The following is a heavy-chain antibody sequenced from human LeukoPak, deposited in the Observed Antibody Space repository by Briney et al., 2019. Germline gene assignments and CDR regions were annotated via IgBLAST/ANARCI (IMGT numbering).Heavy chain of an antibody. CDR2: IYYSGST. CDR1: GGSINSSSFY. D-gene: IGHD2-15*01. CDR3: ASHRYCSGGSCYRGGGDYYYYYMDV. V-gene: IGHV4-39*07. Sequence: SETLSLTCTVSGGSINSSSFYWGWIRQSPGNGLEWIGNIYYSGSTYYNPSLKGRVTISVDTSKNQFSLKLSSVTVADTAVYYCASHRYCSGGSCYRGGGDYYYYYMDVWGKGTTVTISS. J-gene: IGHJ6*03.